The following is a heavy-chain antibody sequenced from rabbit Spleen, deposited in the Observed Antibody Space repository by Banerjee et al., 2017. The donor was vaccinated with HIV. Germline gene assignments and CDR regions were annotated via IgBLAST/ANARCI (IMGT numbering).Heavy chain of an antibody. CDR1: GFSFNSDYD. V-gene: IGHV1S40*01. Sequence: QSLEESGGDLVKPGASLTLTCTASGFSFNSDYDMCWVRQAPGKGLEWIGCIYTGSGTTYYATWAKGRFTISKTSSTVTLQMTSLTAADTATYFCASSTSTNTRFSLWGPGTLVTVS. CDR3: ASSTSTNTRFSL. CDR2: IYTGSGTT. D-gene: IGHD7-1*01. J-gene: IGHJ4*01.